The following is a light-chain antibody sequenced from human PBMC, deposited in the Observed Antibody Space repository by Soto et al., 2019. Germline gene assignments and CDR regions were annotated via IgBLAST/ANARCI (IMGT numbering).Light chain of an antibody. Sequence: DIVLTQSPGTLSLSPGERATLSCRASQRLPSDYLAWYQQKPGQAPRLLIYVASSRATGIPDRFSGSGSGTDFTLSISGLEPEDFAVYSCPPSFTSPYTFGQGTNVDIK. V-gene: IGKV3-20*01. CDR3: PPSFTSPYT. CDR2: VAS. J-gene: IGKJ2*01. CDR1: QRLPSDY.